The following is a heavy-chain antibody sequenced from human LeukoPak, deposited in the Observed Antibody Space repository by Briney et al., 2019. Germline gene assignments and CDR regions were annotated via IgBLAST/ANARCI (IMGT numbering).Heavy chain of an antibody. CDR3: ARVVPAAMPSLYYYGMDV. Sequence: ASVKVSCKASGYTFTGYYMHWVRQAPGQGLEWMGWINPNSCGTNYAQKFQGRVTMTRDTSISTAYVELSRLRSDDTAVYYCARVVPAAMPSLYYYGMDVWGQGTTVTVSS. D-gene: IGHD2-2*01. V-gene: IGHV1-2*02. CDR2: INPNSCGT. J-gene: IGHJ6*02. CDR1: GYTFTGYY.